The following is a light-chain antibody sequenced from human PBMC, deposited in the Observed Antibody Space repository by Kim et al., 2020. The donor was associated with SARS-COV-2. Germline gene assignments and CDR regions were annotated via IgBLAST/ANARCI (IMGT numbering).Light chain of an antibody. Sequence: RVTVTCRASQSISDWLVWYQQKPGKAPKLLMYKASTLESGVPSRFSGSGSGTEFTLTISSLQPDDFATYYCQQYKTYWTFGPGTK. V-gene: IGKV1-5*03. CDR3: QQYKTYWT. CDR1: QSISDW. CDR2: KAS. J-gene: IGKJ1*01.